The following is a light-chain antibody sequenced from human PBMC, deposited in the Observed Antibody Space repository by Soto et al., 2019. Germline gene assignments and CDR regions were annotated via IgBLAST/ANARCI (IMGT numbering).Light chain of an antibody. V-gene: IGKV3D-20*02. CDR3: QQRSNWPSLT. CDR2: GAS. CDR1: QSVSNSY. Sequence: EIVLTQSPGTLSLSPGERATLSCRASQSVSNSYLAWYQQKPGQAPRLLIYGASSRATGIADRFSGSGSGTDFTLTISRLEPEDFAVYYCQQRSNWPSLTFGGGTKVDIK. J-gene: IGKJ4*01.